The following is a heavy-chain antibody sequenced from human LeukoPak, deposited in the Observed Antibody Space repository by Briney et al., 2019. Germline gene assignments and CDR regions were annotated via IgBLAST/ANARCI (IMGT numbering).Heavy chain of an antibody. Sequence: ASVKVSCKASGYTFSGYYMLWVRQAPGQGLEWMGWIDPNTGDTNYAQKFQGRVTMTRDTSISTAYMELSRLRSDDTAVYYCARYLGFEDIWGQGTMVTVSS. CDR2: IDPNTGDT. V-gene: IGHV1-2*02. D-gene: IGHD1-26*01. CDR1: GYTFSGYY. CDR3: ARYLGFEDI. J-gene: IGHJ3*02.